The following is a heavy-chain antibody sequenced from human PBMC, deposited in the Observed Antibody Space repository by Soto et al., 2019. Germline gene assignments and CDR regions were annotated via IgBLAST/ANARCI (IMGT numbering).Heavy chain of an antibody. CDR1: GYTFTSYG. CDR2: ISSYNGNT. V-gene: IGHV1-18*01. Sequence: GASVKVSCKASGYTFTSYGISCVRQAPGQVLEWMGWISSYNGNTNYAQNLQGRVTMTTDTSTSTAYMELRSLRSDDTAVYFCAKTVADYYGSESRAPNYYYYGMDVWGQGTTVTVSS. D-gene: IGHD3-10*01. J-gene: IGHJ6*02. CDR3: AKTVADYYGSESRAPNYYYYGMDV.